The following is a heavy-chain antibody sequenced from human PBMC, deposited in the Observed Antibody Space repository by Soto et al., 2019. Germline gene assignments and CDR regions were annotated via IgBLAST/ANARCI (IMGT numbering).Heavy chain of an antibody. J-gene: IGHJ6*03. CDR1: GVSISRSNW. CDR2: LNHSGST. V-gene: IGHV4-4*02. CDR3: ARGRYSSSWVPRYMDV. D-gene: IGHD6-13*01. Sequence: SETLSLTCSVSGVSISRSNWWTWVRQAPGKGLEWIGELNHSGSTNYNPSLKSRVTISVDTSKNQFSLKLSSVTAADTAVYYCARGRYSSSWVPRYMDVWGKGTTVTVSS.